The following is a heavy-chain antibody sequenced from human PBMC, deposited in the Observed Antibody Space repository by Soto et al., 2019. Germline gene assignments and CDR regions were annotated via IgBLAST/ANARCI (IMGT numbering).Heavy chain of an antibody. J-gene: IGHJ4*02. V-gene: IGHV2-5*02. D-gene: IGHD3-16*02. CDR2: IYWDDDK. CDR3: AHISPPPYYDYIWGSYRLFDY. CDR1: GFSLSTSGVG. Sequence: SGPTLVKPTQTLTLTCTFSGFSLSTSGVGVGWIRQPPGKALEWLALIYWDDDKRYSPSLKSRLTITKDTSKNQVVLTMTNMDPVDTATYYCAHISPPPYYDYIWGSYRLFDYWGQGTLVTVSS.